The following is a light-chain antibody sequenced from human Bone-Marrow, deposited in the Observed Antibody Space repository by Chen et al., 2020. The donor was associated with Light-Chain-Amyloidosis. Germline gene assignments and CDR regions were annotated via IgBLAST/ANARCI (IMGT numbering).Light chain of an antibody. CDR1: NIGSPS. Sequence: SYVLTQPSSVSVAPGQTATISCGGNNIGSPSVHWYQQTPGQAPLLVVYDDSDRPSGIPERLSGSNSGNTATLTISSVEAGDEADYYCQVWDRSSDRPVFGGGTKLTVL. CDR3: QVWDRSSDRPV. V-gene: IGLV3-21*02. CDR2: DDS. J-gene: IGLJ3*02.